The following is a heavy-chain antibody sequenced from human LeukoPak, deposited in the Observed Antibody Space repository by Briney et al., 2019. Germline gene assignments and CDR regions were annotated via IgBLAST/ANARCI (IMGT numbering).Heavy chain of an antibody. D-gene: IGHD4-11*01. CDR3: ARDPTVKDGSDI. V-gene: IGHV1-8*01. CDR2: MNPNSGNT. Sequence: GASVKVSCKASGYTFTSYDISRVRQASGQGLEWVGWMNPNSGNTAYAQKFQGRVTMTRDTSVSTAYLELSSLRSEDTAVYYCARDPTVKDGSDIWGQGTMVTVSS. CDR1: GYTFTSYD. J-gene: IGHJ3*02.